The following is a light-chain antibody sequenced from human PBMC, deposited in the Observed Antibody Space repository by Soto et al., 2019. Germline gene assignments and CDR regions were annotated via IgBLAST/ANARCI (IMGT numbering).Light chain of an antibody. CDR2: DAS. J-gene: IGKJ5*01. Sequence: EIVLTQSPATLSLSPGERATLSCRASQSVSSYFAWYHQQPAQAPTLLIYDASNRATGIPARFSGSGSGTDFTLTISSIEPGDFAVYYCQQRSNWPITFGQGTRLEIK. CDR3: QQRSNWPIT. CDR1: QSVSSY. V-gene: IGKV3-11*01.